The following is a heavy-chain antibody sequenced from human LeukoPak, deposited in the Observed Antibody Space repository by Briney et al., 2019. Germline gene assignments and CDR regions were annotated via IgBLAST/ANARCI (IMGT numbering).Heavy chain of an antibody. CDR1: GFSLSTSGMR. CDR2: TDWDDDK. CDR3: VRLFGDSGSWYFDH. Sequence: KEPGRPLVKPTQTLTLTCTFSGFSLSTSGMRVNWIRQPPGKALEWRARTDWDDDKFYSTSLKTRLTISKDTSKNQVVLTMTNMDPVDTATYYCVRLFGDSGSWYFDHWGRGTLVTVSS. V-gene: IGHV2-70*04. J-gene: IGHJ2*01. D-gene: IGHD5-12*01.